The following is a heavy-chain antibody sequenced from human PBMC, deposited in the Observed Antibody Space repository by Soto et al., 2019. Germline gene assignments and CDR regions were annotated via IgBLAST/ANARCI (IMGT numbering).Heavy chain of an antibody. CDR2: IYYSGST. CDR3: ARHVSRPNGLWWFDP. J-gene: IGHJ5*02. CDR1: GGSISSSSYY. Sequence: PSETLSLTCTVSGGSISSSSYYWGWIRQPPGKGLEWIGSIYYSGSTYYNPSLKSRVTISVDTSKNRFSLKLSSVTAADTAVYYCARHVSRPNGLWWFDPWGQGTLVTVSS. V-gene: IGHV4-39*01.